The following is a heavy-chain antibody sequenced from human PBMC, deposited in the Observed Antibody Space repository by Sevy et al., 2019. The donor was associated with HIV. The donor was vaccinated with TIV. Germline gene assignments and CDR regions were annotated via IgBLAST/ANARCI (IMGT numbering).Heavy chain of an antibody. V-gene: IGHV4-59*01. Sequence: SETLSLTCTVSGGSISSYYWSWIRQPPGKGLEWIGYIYYSGSTNYNPSLKSRVTISIDTSKNQFSLRLSSVTAADTAVYYWARLERRGYNYDWFDPWGQGTLVTVSS. CDR2: IYYSGST. CDR1: GGSISSYY. D-gene: IGHD5-12*01. CDR3: ARLERRGYNYDWFDP. J-gene: IGHJ5*02.